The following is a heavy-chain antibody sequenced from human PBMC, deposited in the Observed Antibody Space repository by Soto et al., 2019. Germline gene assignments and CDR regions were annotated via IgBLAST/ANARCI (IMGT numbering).Heavy chain of an antibody. CDR2: IYTSGST. V-gene: IGHV4-4*07. D-gene: IGHD5-12*01. CDR1: GGSISGYY. J-gene: IGHJ5*02. CDR3: ARAGGYEVQGNNWFDP. Sequence: SETLSLTCTVSGGSISGYYWSWIRQPAGKGLEWIGRIYTSGSTNYNPSLNSRVTLSVDTSKNQFSLKLTSVTAADTAVYYCARAGGYEVQGNNWFDPWGQETLVTVSS.